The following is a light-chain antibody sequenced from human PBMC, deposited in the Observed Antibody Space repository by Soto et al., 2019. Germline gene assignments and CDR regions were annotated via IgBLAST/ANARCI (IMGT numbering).Light chain of an antibody. J-gene: IGKJ3*01. V-gene: IGKV1-39*01. Sequence: DIQMTQSPSTLSASVEDRVTITCRASQNISIYLNWYQQRPGRAPNLLVYSASNLQSGVPSRVSGSGSQTDFTLSISGLQPEDFATYYCQQSYGTPFTFGPGTTVDI. CDR3: QQSYGTPFT. CDR2: SAS. CDR1: QNISIY.